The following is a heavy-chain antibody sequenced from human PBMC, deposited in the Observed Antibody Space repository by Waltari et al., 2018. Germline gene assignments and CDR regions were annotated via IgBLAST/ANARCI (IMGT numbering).Heavy chain of an antibody. Sequence: QVQLVQSGAEVKKPGASVKVSCKASGYTFSYYYIHWVRQAPGQGLEWMGRINPSGGDTNYAQKFQGRVTMTSETSTRTGYLELSSLGSEDTAVYYCTREWDGDFWFDPWGQGTLVTVSS. CDR3: TREWDGDFWFDP. CDR1: GYTFSYYY. J-gene: IGHJ5*02. D-gene: IGHD4-17*01. CDR2: INPSGGDT. V-gene: IGHV1-46*03.